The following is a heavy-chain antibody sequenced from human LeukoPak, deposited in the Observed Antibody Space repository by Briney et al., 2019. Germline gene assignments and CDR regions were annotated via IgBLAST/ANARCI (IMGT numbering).Heavy chain of an antibody. CDR2: IYSGGST. D-gene: IGHD3-22*01. J-gene: IGHJ4*02. CDR3: ARVVITDTSYFDY. Sequence: GGSLRLSCVASGFTVSSNYMSWVRQAPGKGLEWVSVIYSGGSTYYADSVKGRFTISRDNSKNTLYLQMNSLRAEDTAVYYCARVVITDTSYFDYWGQGTLVTVSS. V-gene: IGHV3-53*01. CDR1: GFTVSSNY.